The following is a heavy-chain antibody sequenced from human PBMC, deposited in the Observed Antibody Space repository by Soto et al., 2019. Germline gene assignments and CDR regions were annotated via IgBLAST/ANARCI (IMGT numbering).Heavy chain of an antibody. D-gene: IGHD1-7*01. CDR2: INSDGSST. V-gene: IGHV3-74*01. CDR1: GFTFSSYW. CDR3: ARGNYGTAFQNWFDP. J-gene: IGHJ5*02. Sequence: GGSLRLSCAASGFTFSSYWMHWVRQAPGKGLVWVSRINSDGSSTSYADSVKGRFTISRDNAKNTLYLQMNSLRAEDTAVYYCARGNYGTAFQNWFDPWGQGTLVTVSS.